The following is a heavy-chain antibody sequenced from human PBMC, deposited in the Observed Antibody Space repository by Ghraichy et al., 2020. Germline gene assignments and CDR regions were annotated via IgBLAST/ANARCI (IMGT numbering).Heavy chain of an antibody. J-gene: IGHJ6*02. D-gene: IGHD6-6*01. CDR1: GLSFDEHA. CDR2: IRGDGGSI. Sequence: GGSLRLSCAGSGLSFDEHAMHWVRQAPGKGLEWVSFIRGDGGSIFYADSVQGRFTISRDNSKNSLYLQFNNLSTEDTALYYCARDAARPDYFYYYTMDVWGQGTTVIVSS. V-gene: IGHV3-43*02. CDR3: ARDAARPDYFYYYTMDV.